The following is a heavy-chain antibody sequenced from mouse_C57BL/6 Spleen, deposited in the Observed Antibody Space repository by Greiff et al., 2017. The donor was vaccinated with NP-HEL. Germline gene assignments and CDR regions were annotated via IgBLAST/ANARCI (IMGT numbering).Heavy chain of an antibody. Sequence: QVHVKQSGAELVRPGASVTLSCKASGYTFTDYEMHWVKQTPVHGLEWIGAIDPETGGTAYNQKFKGKAILTADKSSSTAYMELRSLTSEDSAVYYCTRLDRSTGSYFDYWGQGTTLTVSS. CDR2: IDPETGGT. CDR3: TRLDRSTGSYFDY. V-gene: IGHV1-15*01. D-gene: IGHD4-1*02. J-gene: IGHJ2*01. CDR1: GYTFTDYE.